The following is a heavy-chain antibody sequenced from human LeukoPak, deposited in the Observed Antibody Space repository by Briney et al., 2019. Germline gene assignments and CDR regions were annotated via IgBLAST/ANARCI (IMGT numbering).Heavy chain of an antibody. CDR3: ARGRQRGELATIDY. CDR2: MNPNSGNT. CDR1: GYTFTSYD. J-gene: IGHJ4*02. D-gene: IGHD5-24*01. V-gene: IGHV1-8*01. Sequence: ASVKVSCKASGYTFTSYDINLVRPATGQGLEWMGWMNPNSGNTGYAQKFQGRVTMTRNTSISTAYMELSSLRSEDTAVYYCARGRQRGELATIDYWGQGTLVTVSS.